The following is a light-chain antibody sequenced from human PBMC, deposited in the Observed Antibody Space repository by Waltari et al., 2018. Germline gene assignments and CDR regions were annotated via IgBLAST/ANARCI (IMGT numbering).Light chain of an antibody. CDR2: EVT. CDR3: TSYTSSSTLV. CDR1: SGDVGAYNY. J-gene: IGLJ3*02. Sequence: QSALTQPASVSGSPGQSITISCTGSSGDVGAYNYVSWYQQHAGKAPKLIISEVTNRPSGVSNRFSGSTSDNTASLPISGLQAEDEANYYCTSYTSSSTLVFGGGTKLTVL. V-gene: IGLV2-14*01.